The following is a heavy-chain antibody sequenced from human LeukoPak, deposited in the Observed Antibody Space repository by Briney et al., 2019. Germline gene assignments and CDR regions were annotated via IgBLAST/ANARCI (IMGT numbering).Heavy chain of an antibody. J-gene: IGHJ5*02. D-gene: IGHD3-10*01. CDR2: ISSSSSYI. Sequence: GGSLRLSCAASGFTFSSYSMNWVRQAPGKGLEWVSSISSSSSYIYYADSVKGRFTISRDNSKNTLYLQMNSLRAEDTAVYYCAKGTMVRGVIGWFDPWGQGTLVTVSS. CDR3: AKGTMVRGVIGWFDP. CDR1: GFTFSSYS. V-gene: IGHV3-21*04.